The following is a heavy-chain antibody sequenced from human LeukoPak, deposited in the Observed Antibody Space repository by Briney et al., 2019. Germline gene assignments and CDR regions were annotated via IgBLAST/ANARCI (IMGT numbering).Heavy chain of an antibody. CDR3: AKDPGEWELLPPYYFDY. CDR2: ISGSGGST. D-gene: IGHD1-26*01. Sequence: GGSLRLSCAASGFTFSSYAMSWVRQAPGKGLEWVSAISGSGGSTYYADSVKGRFTISRDNSKNTLYLQMNSLRAEDTAVYYCAKDPGEWELLPPYYFDYWGQGTLVSVSS. CDR1: GFTFSSYA. J-gene: IGHJ4*02. V-gene: IGHV3-23*01.